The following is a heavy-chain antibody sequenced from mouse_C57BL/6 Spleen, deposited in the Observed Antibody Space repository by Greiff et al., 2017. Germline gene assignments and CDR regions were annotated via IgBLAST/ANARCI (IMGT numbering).Heavy chain of an antibody. CDR1: GFNIKDYY. D-gene: IGHD2-5*01. CDR3: ILYSIGYFDV. Sequence: EVKLQESGAELVRPGASVKLSCTASGFNIKDYYMHWVKQRPEQGLEWIGRIDPEDGDTEYAPKFQGKATMTADTSSNTAYLQLSSLTSEDTAVYYCILYSIGYFDVWGTGTTVTVSS. J-gene: IGHJ1*03. CDR2: IDPEDGDT. V-gene: IGHV14-1*01.